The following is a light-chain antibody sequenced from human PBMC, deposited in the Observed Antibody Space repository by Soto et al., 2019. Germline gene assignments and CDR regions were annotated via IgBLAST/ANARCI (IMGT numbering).Light chain of an antibody. CDR1: QSVRSNY. V-gene: IGKV3-20*01. J-gene: IGKJ1*01. Sequence: EIVLTQSPGTLSLSPGERATLSCRASQSVRSNYLAWYQQKPGQAPRLLIYGATSRATGLPDRFSGSGSGTDFTLTISRLEPEEFAVYFWQQLGTFGQGTKVEIK. CDR2: GAT. CDR3: QQLGT.